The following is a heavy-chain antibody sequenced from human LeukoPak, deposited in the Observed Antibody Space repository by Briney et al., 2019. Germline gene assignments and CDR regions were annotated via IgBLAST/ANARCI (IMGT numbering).Heavy chain of an antibody. J-gene: IGHJ3*02. CDR1: GFTFSSYA. V-gene: IGHV4-34*08. Sequence: GSLRLSCAASGFTFSSYAMSWIRQPPGKGLEWIGEINHSGSTNYNPSLKSRVTISVDTSKNQFSLKLSSVTAADTAVYYCARSGYYPTRMAFDIWGQGTMVTVSS. CDR2: INHSGST. CDR3: ARSGYYPTRMAFDI. D-gene: IGHD3-22*01.